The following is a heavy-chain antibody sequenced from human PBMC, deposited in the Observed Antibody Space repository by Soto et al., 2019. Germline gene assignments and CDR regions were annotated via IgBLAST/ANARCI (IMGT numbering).Heavy chain of an antibody. D-gene: IGHD3-22*01. J-gene: IGHJ6*02. Sequence: SETLSLTCTVSGGSISSYYWNWIRQPPGKGLEWIGYIYNSGSTNYNPSLKSRVTISVDTSKNQFSLKLASVTTADTAVYYCARGGHYDSLPPRVGGMDVWGQGTTVTVSS. V-gene: IGHV4-59*01. CDR2: IYNSGST. CDR3: ARGGHYDSLPPRVGGMDV. CDR1: GGSISSYY.